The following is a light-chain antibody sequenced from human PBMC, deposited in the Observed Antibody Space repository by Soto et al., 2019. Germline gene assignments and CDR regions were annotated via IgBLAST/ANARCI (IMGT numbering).Light chain of an antibody. V-gene: IGKV3-15*01. Sequence: EIVMTQSPATLSVSPGERATLSCRASQSVSSNLAWYQQKPGQAPRLLIYGASNRATGIPARFSGSGSGTEFTLTISSLQSEDFAVYYCQQYNNWPPRTFGQGTKLEIK. CDR1: QSVSSN. CDR2: GAS. CDR3: QQYNNWPPRT. J-gene: IGKJ2*01.